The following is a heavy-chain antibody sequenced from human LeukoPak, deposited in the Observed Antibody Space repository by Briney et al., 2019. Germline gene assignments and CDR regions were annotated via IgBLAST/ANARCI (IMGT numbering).Heavy chain of an antibody. J-gene: IGHJ6*03. CDR2: IDTDGSNT. V-gene: IGHV3-74*03. CDR3: ARHSNVGANYYYYYMDV. Sequence: GGSLRLSCAASGFSFSRYWMHWVRQAPGKGLVWVSRIDTDGSNTKYADSVKGRFTISRDNAKNMLYLQMHSLRAEDTAVYYCARHSNVGANYYYYYMDVWGKGTTVTISS. CDR1: GFSFSRYW. D-gene: IGHD1-26*01.